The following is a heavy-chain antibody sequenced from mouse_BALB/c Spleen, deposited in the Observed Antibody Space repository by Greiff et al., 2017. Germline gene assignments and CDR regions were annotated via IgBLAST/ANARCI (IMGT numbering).Heavy chain of an antibody. V-gene: IGHV5-4*02. CDR1: GFTFSDYY. J-gene: IGHJ3*01. CDR2: ISDGGSYT. D-gene: IGHD2-4*01. Sequence: EVQGVESGGGLVKPGGSLKLSCAASGFTFSDYYMYWVRQTPEKRLEWVATISDGGSYTYYPDSVKGRFTISRDNAKNNLYLQMSSLKSEDTAMYYCARGRTGYDYALAYWGQGTLVTVSA. CDR3: ARGRTGYDYALAY.